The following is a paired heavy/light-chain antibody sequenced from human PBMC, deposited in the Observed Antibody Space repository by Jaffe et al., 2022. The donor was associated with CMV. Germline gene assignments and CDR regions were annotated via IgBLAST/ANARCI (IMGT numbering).Heavy chain of an antibody. CDR2: ISWNSGSI. D-gene: IGHD2-2*01. CDR3: AKDIGFALGYCSSTSCPIAGGWYPYFDY. CDR1: GFTFDDYA. Sequence: EVQLVESGGGLVQPGRSLRLSCAASGFTFDDYAMHWVRQAPGKGLEWVSGISWNSGSIGYADSVKGRFTISRDNAKNSLYLQMNSLRAEDTALYYCAKDIGFALGYCSSTSCPIAGGWYPYFDYWGQGTLVTVSS. J-gene: IGHJ4*02. V-gene: IGHV3-9*01.
Light chain of an antibody. V-gene: IGKV1-39*01. CDR3: QQSYSTCWT. Sequence: DIQMTQSPSSLSASVGDRVTITCRASQSISSYLNWYQQKPGKAPKLLIYAASSLQSGVPSRFSGSGSGTDFTLTISSLQPEDFATYYCQQSYSTCWTFGQGTKVEIK. CDR2: AAS. CDR1: QSISSY. J-gene: IGKJ1*01.